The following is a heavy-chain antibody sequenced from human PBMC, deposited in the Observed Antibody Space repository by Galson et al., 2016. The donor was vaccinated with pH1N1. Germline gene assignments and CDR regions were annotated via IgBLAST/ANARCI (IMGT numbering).Heavy chain of an antibody. Sequence: PALVKPTQTLTLTCTFSGFSLSTIGMCVSWIRQPPGKALEWLARIDWNDDKYYSTSLKTRLTISKDTSKNQVVLTMTNMDPVGTATYYCARSVNSGWSPFDYWGQGTLVTVSS. D-gene: IGHD6-19*01. CDR1: GFSLSTIGMC. CDR2: IDWNDDK. V-gene: IGHV2-70*11. CDR3: ARSVNSGWSPFDY. J-gene: IGHJ4*02.